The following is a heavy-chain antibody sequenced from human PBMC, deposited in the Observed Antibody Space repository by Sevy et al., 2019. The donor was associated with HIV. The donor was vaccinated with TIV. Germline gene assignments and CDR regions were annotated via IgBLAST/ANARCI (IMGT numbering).Heavy chain of an antibody. D-gene: IGHD2-15*01. CDR3: ARDRIVVVVAATSYGMDV. CDR2: IYTSGST. J-gene: IGHJ6*02. Sequence: SETLSLTCTVSGGSISSYYWSWIRQPAGKGLEWIGRIYTSGSTNYNPSLKSRVTMSVDTSKNQFSLKLSSVTAADTAVYYCARDRIVVVVAATSYGMDVWGQGTTVTVSS. V-gene: IGHV4-4*07. CDR1: GGSISSYY.